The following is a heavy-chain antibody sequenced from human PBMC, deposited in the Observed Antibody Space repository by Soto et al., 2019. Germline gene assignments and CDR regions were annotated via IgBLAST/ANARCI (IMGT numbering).Heavy chain of an antibody. CDR2: IYPGDSDT. CDR1: GYSFTSYW. Sequence: PGESLKISCKGSGYSFTSYWIGWVRQMPRKGLEWMGIIYPGDSDTRYSPSFQGQVTISADKSISTAYLQWSSLKASDTTMYYCARLARYFYSHYGMDVLGQVTTGIVSS. V-gene: IGHV5-51*01. CDR3: ARLARYFYSHYGMDV. D-gene: IGHD3-9*01. J-gene: IGHJ6*02.